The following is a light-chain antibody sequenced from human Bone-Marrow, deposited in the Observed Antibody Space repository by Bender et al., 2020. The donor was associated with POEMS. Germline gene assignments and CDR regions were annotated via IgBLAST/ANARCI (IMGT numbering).Light chain of an antibody. Sequence: QSALTQPPSASGSPGQSVTISCTGTSSDVGGYNYVSWYQQHPGKAPKLLTYEVSERPSGVPDRFSGSKSGNTASLTVSGLQAEDEADYYCQAWDNSAYVVFGGGTKLTV. CDR2: EVS. CDR1: SSDVGGYNY. CDR3: QAWDNSAYVV. V-gene: IGLV2-8*01. J-gene: IGLJ2*01.